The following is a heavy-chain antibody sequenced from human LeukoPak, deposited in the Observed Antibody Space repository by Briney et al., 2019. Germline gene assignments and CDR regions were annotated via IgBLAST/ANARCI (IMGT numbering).Heavy chain of an antibody. CDR1: GFTFSSYG. Sequence: GGSLRLSCAASGFTFSSYGMHWVRQAPGKGLEWVAVIWYDGSNKYYADSVKGRFTISRDNSKNTLYLQMNSLRAEDTAVYYCVRDHRRDGYWDYWGQGTLVTVSS. D-gene: IGHD5-24*01. CDR2: IWYDGSNK. CDR3: VRDHRRDGYWDY. V-gene: IGHV3-33*01. J-gene: IGHJ4*02.